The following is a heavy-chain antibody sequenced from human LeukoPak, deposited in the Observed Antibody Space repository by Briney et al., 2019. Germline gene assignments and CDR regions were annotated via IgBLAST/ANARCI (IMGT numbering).Heavy chain of an antibody. CDR3: ARDKVGGKILNMVRGSPYYYYMDV. CDR2: IYTSGST. J-gene: IGHJ6*03. D-gene: IGHD3-10*01. Sequence: SETLSLTCTVSGGFISSYYWSWIRQPAGKGLEWIGRIYTSGSTNYNPSLKSRVTMSVDTSKNQFSLKLSSVTAADTAVYYCARDKVGGKILNMVRGSPYYYYMDVWGKGTTVTISS. CDR1: GGFISSYY. V-gene: IGHV4-4*07.